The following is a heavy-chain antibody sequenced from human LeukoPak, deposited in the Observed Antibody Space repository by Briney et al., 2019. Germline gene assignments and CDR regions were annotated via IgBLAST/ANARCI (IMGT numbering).Heavy chain of an antibody. V-gene: IGHV1-2*06. CDR2: INPNSGGT. D-gene: IGHD2-15*01. CDR1: GYTFTGYY. J-gene: IGHJ6*02. CDR3: ARDDDCSGGSCYSYGMDV. Sequence: ASVKVSCKASGYTFTGYYMHWVRQAPGQGLEWMGRINPNSGGTNYAQKFQGRVTMTRDTSISTAYMELSRLRSDDTAVYYGARDDDCSGGSCYSYGMDVWGQGTTVTVSS.